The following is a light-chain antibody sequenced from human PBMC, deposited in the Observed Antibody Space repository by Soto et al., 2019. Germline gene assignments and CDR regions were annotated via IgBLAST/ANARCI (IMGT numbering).Light chain of an antibody. Sequence: EIVLTQSPGTLSLSPGERATLSCRASQSVSSTFSAWYQQKPGQAPRLLIYAASSRATGIPDRFSGSGSGKDFTLTISRLEPEDFAVYYCQQYGSSLFSFGPGTKVDIK. V-gene: IGKV3-20*01. CDR3: QQYGSSLFS. CDR2: AAS. CDR1: QSVSSTF. J-gene: IGKJ3*01.